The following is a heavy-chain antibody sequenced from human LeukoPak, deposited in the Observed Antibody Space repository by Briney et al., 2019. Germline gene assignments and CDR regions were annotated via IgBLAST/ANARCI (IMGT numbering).Heavy chain of an antibody. CDR1: GFTFSSYA. D-gene: IGHD6-19*01. V-gene: IGHV3-23*01. Sequence: GGSLRLSCAASGFTFSSYAMSWVRQAPGKGLEWVSAISGSGGSTYYADSVKGRFTISRDNSKNTLYLQMDSLRAEDTAVYYCALSSAVTYYFDYWGQGTLVTVSS. J-gene: IGHJ4*02. CDR3: ALSSAVTYYFDY. CDR2: ISGSGGST.